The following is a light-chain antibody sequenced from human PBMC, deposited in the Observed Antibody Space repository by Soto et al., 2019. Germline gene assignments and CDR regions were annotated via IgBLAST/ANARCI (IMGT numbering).Light chain of an antibody. Sequence: EIVMTQSPATLSVSPGERATLSCRASQSVAGNLAWYQQKPGLAPRLLIYDASTRATGIPARFSGSGSGTEFTVTISSVQSEDFAVYYCQQYTNWHWTFGQGTKVEIK. CDR3: QQYTNWHWT. CDR2: DAS. CDR1: QSVAGN. V-gene: IGKV3-15*01. J-gene: IGKJ1*01.